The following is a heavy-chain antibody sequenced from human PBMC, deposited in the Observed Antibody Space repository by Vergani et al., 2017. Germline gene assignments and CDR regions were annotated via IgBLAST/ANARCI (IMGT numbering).Heavy chain of an antibody. CDR2: ISSSSSTI. CDR3: VRLPRGPWNFDL. CDR1: GFTFSSYS. V-gene: IGHV3-48*01. J-gene: IGHJ2*01. Sequence: EVQLVESGGGLVQPGGSLRLSCAASGFTFSSYSMNWVRQAPGKGLEWVSYISSSSSTIYYADSVKGRFTISRDNAKNSLYLQMNSLRAEDTAVYYCVRLPRGPWNFDLWGRGTLITVSS.